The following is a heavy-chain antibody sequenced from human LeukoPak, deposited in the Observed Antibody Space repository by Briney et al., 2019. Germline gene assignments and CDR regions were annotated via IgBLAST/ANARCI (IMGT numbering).Heavy chain of an antibody. CDR3: GRRKYGVPFDP. Sequence: SETLSLTCTVSGDSISSNNYYWGWIRQPPGEGLAWIGRIYYDGSTFYNPSLKSRVTISADTSRNQFSLELSSVTAEDTAVYFCGRRKYGVPFDPWGQGILVTVSS. J-gene: IGHJ5*02. D-gene: IGHD4-17*01. V-gene: IGHV4-39*01. CDR1: GDSISSNNYY. CDR2: IYYDGST.